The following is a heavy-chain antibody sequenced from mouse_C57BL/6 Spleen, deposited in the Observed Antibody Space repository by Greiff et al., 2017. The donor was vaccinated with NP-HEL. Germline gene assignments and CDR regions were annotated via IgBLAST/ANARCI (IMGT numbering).Heavy chain of an antibody. V-gene: IGHV1-9*01. CDR3: ARGWDGRAMDY. CDR2: ILPGSGST. Sequence: QVQLQQSGAELMKPGASVKLSCKATGYTFTGYWIEWVKQRPGHGLEWIGEILPGSGSTNYNEKFKGKATFTADTSSNTAYMQLSSLTTEDSAIYYCARGWDGRAMDYWGQGTSVTVSS. D-gene: IGHD4-1*01. J-gene: IGHJ4*01. CDR1: GYTFTGYW.